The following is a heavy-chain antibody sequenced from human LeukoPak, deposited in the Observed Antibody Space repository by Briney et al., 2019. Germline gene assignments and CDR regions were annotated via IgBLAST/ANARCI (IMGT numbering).Heavy chain of an antibody. Sequence: SCKASGGTFSSYAMSWVRQAPGKGLEWVSAISGSGGSTYYADSVKGRFTISRDNSKNTLYLQMNSLRAEDTAVYYCAKVGMTTGNWFDPWGQGTLVTVSS. CDR3: AKVGMTTGNWFDP. V-gene: IGHV3-23*01. CDR2: ISGSGGST. J-gene: IGHJ5*02. D-gene: IGHD4-11*01. CDR1: GGTFSSYA.